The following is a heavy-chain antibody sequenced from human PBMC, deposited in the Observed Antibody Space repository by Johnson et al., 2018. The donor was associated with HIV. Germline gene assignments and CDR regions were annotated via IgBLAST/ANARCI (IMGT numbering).Heavy chain of an antibody. J-gene: IGHJ3*02. D-gene: IGHD3-3*01. V-gene: IGHV3-13*01. CDR1: GFTFSSYD. CDR3: ARGMYYNFWSGYGIRWDAFDI. Sequence: VQLVESGGGLVKPGGSLRLSCAASGFTFSSYDMHWVRQATGKGLEWVAAVGTAGDTFYPGSVKGRFTISREDAKNSLYLQMNSLSAGDTAVYYCARGMYYNFWSGYGIRWDAFDIWGQGTRVTVSS. CDR2: VGTAGDT.